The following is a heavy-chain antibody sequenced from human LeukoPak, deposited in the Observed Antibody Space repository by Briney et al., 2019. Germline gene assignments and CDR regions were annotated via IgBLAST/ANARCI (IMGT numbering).Heavy chain of an antibody. CDR3: ARSRMIDDVDYYYYLDV. J-gene: IGHJ6*03. V-gene: IGHV1-69*05. Sequence: VASVKVSCKASGGTFSNDAISRVRQAPGQGLEWMGGIIPIFGTPNYAQKFQDRVTITTDESTTTAYMELSSLRSEDTAVYYCARSRMIDDVDYYYYLDVWGKGTTVVVSS. CDR1: GGTFSNDA. CDR2: IIPIFGTP. D-gene: IGHD2-21*01.